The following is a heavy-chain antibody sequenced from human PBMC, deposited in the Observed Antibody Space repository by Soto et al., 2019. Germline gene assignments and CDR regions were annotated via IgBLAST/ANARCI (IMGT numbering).Heavy chain of an antibody. CDR2: IYWNDDK. CDR1: GFSLSTSGVG. V-gene: IGHV2-5*01. CDR3: AHSDIVALSDAFDI. D-gene: IGHD5-12*01. J-gene: IGHJ3*02. Sequence: QITLKESGPTLVKPTQTLTLTCTFSGFSLSTSGVGVGWIRQPPGKALEWLALIYWNDDKRYSPSLKSRLTITKDTSKNQVVLTMTNMDPVDTATYYCAHSDIVALSDAFDIWAQGTMVTVSS.